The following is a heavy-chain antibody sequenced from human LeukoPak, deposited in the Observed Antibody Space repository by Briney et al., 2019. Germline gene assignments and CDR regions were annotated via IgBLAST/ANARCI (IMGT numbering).Heavy chain of an antibody. Sequence: SETLSLTCAVSGGSISSSNWWSWVRQPPGKGLEWIGEIYHSGSTNYNPSLKSRVTISVDKSKNQFSLKLSSVTAADTAVYYCASNGGLGDSSGYCYWGQGTLVTVSS. V-gene: IGHV4-4*02. CDR2: IYHSGST. CDR1: GGSISSSNW. D-gene: IGHD3-22*01. J-gene: IGHJ4*02. CDR3: ASNGGLGDSSGYCY.